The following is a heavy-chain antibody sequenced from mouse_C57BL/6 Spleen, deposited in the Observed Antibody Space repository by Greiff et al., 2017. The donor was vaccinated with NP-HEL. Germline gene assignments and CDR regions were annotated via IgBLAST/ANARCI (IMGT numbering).Heavy chain of an antibody. J-gene: IGHJ2*01. D-gene: IGHD1-1*01. CDR2: IHPNSGST. V-gene: IGHV1-64*01. CDR1: GYTFTSYW. Sequence: QVQLQQPGAELVKPGASVKLSCKASGYTFTSYWMHWVKQRPGQGLEWIGMIHPNSGSTNYNEKFKSKATLTVDKSSSTAYMQLSSLTSEDSAVYYCAMGYYGSSYYFDYWGQGTTLTVSS. CDR3: AMGYYGSSYYFDY.